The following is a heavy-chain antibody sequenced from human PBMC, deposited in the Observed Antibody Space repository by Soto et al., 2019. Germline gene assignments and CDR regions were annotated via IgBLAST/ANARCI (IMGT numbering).Heavy chain of an antibody. CDR3: ARHGGTTSPYYYYGMDV. CDR2: IYPGDSDT. D-gene: IGHD4-17*01. J-gene: IGHJ6*02. Sequence: GESLKISCKGSGYSFTSYWIGWVRQMPGKGLEWMGIIYPGDSDTRYSPSFQGQVTISADKSISTAYLQWSSLKASDTAMYYSARHGGTTSPYYYYGMDVWGQGTTVTVSS. CDR1: GYSFTSYW. V-gene: IGHV5-51*01.